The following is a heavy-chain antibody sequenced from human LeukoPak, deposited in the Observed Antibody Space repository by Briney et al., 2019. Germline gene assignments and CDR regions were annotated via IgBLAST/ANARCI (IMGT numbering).Heavy chain of an antibody. CDR2: ISYDGSNK. D-gene: IGHD1-26*01. J-gene: IGHJ6*03. CDR1: GFTFSSYA. Sequence: PGGSLRLSCAASGFTFSSYAMSWVRQAPGKGLEWVAVISYDGSNKYYTDSVKGRLTISRDNSKNTLYLQINSLRAEDTAVYYCAKDGWQVGATRDYYYYYMDVWGKGTTVTVSS. V-gene: IGHV3-30*18. CDR3: AKDGWQVGATRDYYYYYMDV.